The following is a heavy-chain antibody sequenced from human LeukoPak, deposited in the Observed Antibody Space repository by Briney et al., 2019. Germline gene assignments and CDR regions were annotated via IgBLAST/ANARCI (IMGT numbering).Heavy chain of an antibody. V-gene: IGHV1-18*01. CDR2: MSAYNGNT. J-gene: IGHJ6*03. CDR1: GYTFTSYG. D-gene: IGHD1-1*01. CDR3: ARYGIYYYYMDV. Sequence: ASVKVSCKASGYTFTSYGISWVRQAPGQGLEWMGWMSAYNGNTNYAQKLQGRVTMTTDTSTSTAYMELSSLRSEDTAVYYCARYGIYYYYMDVWGKGTTVTVSS.